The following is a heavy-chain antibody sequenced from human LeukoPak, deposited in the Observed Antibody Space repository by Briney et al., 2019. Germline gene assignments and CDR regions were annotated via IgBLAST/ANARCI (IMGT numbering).Heavy chain of an antibody. D-gene: IGHD3-22*01. CDR2: IYYSGST. V-gene: IGHV4-59*01. CDR3: ARGPYYYDSSGYHD. CDR1: GGSISSYY. J-gene: IGHJ4*02. Sequence: SETLSLTCTVSGGSISSYYWSWIRQPPGKGLEWIGYIYYSGSTNYNPSLKSRVTISVDTSKNQFSLKLSSVTAADTAMYYCARGPYYYDSSGYHDWGQGTLVTVSS.